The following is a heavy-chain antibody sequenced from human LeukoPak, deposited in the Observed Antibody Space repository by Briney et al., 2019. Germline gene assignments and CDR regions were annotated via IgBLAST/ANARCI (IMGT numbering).Heavy chain of an antibody. CDR1: GYTFTSYG. CDR2: ISAYNGNT. V-gene: IGHV1-18*01. D-gene: IGHD3-22*01. J-gene: IGHJ6*03. CDR3: ARGFYDSSGYYYYYYYMDV. Sequence: ASVKVSCKASGYTFTSYGISWVRQAPGQGLEWMGWISAYNGNTNYAQKLQGRVTMTTDTSTSTAYMELRSLRSDDTAVYYCARGFYDSSGYYYYYYYMDVWGKGTTVTISS.